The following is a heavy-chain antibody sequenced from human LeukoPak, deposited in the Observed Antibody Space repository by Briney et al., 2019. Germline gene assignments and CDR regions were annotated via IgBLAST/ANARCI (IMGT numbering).Heavy chain of an antibody. D-gene: IGHD6-13*01. Sequence: EASVKVSCKASGYTFTIYYMHGGRQAPGQGLEWMGIINASGGSTSYAQKFQGRVTMTRDTSTSTVYMELSSLRSEDTAVYYCAREGQQLVRPFDYWGQGTLVTVSS. J-gene: IGHJ4*02. CDR2: INASGGST. CDR1: GYTFTIYY. V-gene: IGHV1-46*01. CDR3: AREGQQLVRPFDY.